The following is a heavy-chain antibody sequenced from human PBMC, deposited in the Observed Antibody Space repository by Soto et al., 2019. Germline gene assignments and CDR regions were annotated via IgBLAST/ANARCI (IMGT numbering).Heavy chain of an antibody. D-gene: IGHD6-13*01. Sequence: SVKVSCKASGYTFTYHFFHWVLQAPGQALDRAQKVQDGVTISRDNAKDTLYLQMNDLRAEDSALYHCTRGPRATSACTSAHWGQGTLVTVSS. CDR3: TRGPRATSACTSAH. V-gene: IGHV1-45*02. CDR1: GYTFTYHF. J-gene: IGHJ4*02.